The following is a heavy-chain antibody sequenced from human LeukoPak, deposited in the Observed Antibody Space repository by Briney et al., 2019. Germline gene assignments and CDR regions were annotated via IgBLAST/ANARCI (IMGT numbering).Heavy chain of an antibody. Sequence: GASVKVSCKASGGTFSSYTISWVRQAPGQGLEWMGRIIPILGIANYAQKFQGRVTITADKSTSTAYMELSSLRSEDTAVYYCASGWTYSNYLRFGYWGQGTLVTVSS. V-gene: IGHV1-69*02. D-gene: IGHD4-11*01. CDR3: ASGWTYSNYLRFGY. J-gene: IGHJ4*02. CDR1: GGTFSSYT. CDR2: IIPILGIA.